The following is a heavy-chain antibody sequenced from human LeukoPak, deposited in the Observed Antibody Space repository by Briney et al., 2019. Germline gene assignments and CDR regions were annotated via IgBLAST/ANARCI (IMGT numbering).Heavy chain of an antibody. CDR3: ARGEDCSGGSCEFDY. CDR1: GYTFTSYD. V-gene: IGHV1-8*03. J-gene: IGHJ4*02. D-gene: IGHD2-15*01. Sequence: ASVEVSCKASGYTFTSYDINWVRQATGQGLEWMGWMNPNSGNTGYAQKFQGRVTITRNTSISTAYMELSSLRSEDTAVYYCARGEDCSGGSCEFDYWGQGTLVTVSS. CDR2: MNPNSGNT.